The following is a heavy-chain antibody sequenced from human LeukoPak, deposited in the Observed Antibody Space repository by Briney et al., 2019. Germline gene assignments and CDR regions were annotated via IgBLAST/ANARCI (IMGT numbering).Heavy chain of an antibody. CDR3: AGRLSGRYYFDY. Sequence: PGGSLRLSCAASGFTVSSNYMSWVRQAPGKGLEWVSVIYSGGSTYYADSVKGRFTISRDNAKNSLYLQMNSLRAEDTAVYYCAGRLSGRYYFDYWGQGTLVTLSS. CDR1: GFTVSSNY. D-gene: IGHD1-26*01. J-gene: IGHJ4*02. V-gene: IGHV3-66*01. CDR2: IYSGGST.